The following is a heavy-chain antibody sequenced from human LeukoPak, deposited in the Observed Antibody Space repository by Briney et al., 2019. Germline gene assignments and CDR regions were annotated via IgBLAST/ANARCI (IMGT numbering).Heavy chain of an antibody. Sequence: ASVKVSCKASGYTFTTYAMHWVRQAPGQRLEWMGWINAGDGNTKYSQKFQGRVTMTTDTSTSTAYMELRRLRSDDTAVYYCASAGIDRWELLTHAFDIWGQGTMVTVSS. CDR2: INAGDGNT. CDR3: ASAGIDRWELLTHAFDI. J-gene: IGHJ3*02. CDR1: GYTFTTYA. V-gene: IGHV1-3*01. D-gene: IGHD4-23*01.